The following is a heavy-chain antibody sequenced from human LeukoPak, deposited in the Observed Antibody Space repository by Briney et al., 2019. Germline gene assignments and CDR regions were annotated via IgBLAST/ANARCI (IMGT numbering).Heavy chain of an antibody. Sequence: ASVKVSCKASGYTFTTYGISWVRQAPGQGLEWMGWISAYNGNTNYAQKLQGRVTMTTDTSTSTAYMELRSLRSDDTAVYYCAREAVDAKKDAFDIWGQGTMVTVSS. D-gene: IGHD3-9*01. V-gene: IGHV1-18*01. CDR2: ISAYNGNT. J-gene: IGHJ3*02. CDR1: GYTFTTYG. CDR3: AREAVDAKKDAFDI.